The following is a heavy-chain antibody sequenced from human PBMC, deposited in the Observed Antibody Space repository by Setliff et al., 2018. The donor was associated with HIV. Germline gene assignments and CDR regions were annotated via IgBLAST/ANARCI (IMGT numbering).Heavy chain of an antibody. V-gene: IGHV4-59*11. J-gene: IGHJ5*02. CDR2: VFHSGSA. Sequence: PSETLSLTCTVSGDSINTHYWSWIRQPPGKGLEWIGEVFHSGSANSNASLRSRVMISVDTSKNQFSLKLSAVTAADTAVYYCARDHVFGSRTGFDPWGPGILVTVSS. D-gene: IGHD3-10*01. CDR3: ARDHVFGSRTGFDP. CDR1: GDSINTHY.